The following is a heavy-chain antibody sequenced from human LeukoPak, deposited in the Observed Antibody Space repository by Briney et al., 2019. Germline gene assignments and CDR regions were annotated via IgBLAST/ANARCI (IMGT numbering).Heavy chain of an antibody. Sequence: GESLKISCKGSGYTFTNYWIGWVRQMPGKGLEWMGIIYPGDSDTTYSPSFQGQVTTSADKSINTAYLQWSSLKASDTAMYFCARRSGSYYYFDYWGQGTLVTVSS. D-gene: IGHD1-26*01. CDR1: GYTFTNYW. J-gene: IGHJ4*02. CDR3: ARRSGSYYYFDY. CDR2: IYPGDSDT. V-gene: IGHV5-51*01.